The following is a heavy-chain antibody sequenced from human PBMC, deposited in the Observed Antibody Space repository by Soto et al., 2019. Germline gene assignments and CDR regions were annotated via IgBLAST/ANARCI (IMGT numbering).Heavy chain of an antibody. D-gene: IGHD3-22*01. CDR3: ARWGLARTDHKIITTKRTHIYFYYGMEV. Sequence: GESLKISCKGSGYSFTSYWIGWVRQMPGKGLEWMGIIYPGDSDTRYSPSFQGQVTISADKSISTAYLQWSSLKASDTAMYYCARWGLARTDHKIITTKRTHIYFYYGMEVLGQGTTVAVCS. V-gene: IGHV5-51*01. CDR2: IYPGDSDT. CDR1: GYSFTSYW. J-gene: IGHJ6*01.